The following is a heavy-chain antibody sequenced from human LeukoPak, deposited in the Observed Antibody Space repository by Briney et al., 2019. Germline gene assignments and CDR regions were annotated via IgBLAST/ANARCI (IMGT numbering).Heavy chain of an antibody. CDR1: GFPFRTYW. D-gene: IGHD1-7*01. CDR2: INEDGSEK. V-gene: IGHV3-7*01. CDR3: GRPGTHWNYDY. Sequence: GGSLRLSCAASGFPFRTYWMSWVRQAPGKGLEWVASINEDGSEKHSVDSVKGLFTVSRDNAENSLYLQMNSLRAEDTAVYYCGRPGTHWNYDYWGQGILVTISS. J-gene: IGHJ4*02.